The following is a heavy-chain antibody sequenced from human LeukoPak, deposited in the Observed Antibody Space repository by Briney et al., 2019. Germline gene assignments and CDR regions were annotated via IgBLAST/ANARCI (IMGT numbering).Heavy chain of an antibody. CDR1: GGSISSTTYC. Sequence: SETLSLTCTVSGGSISSTTYCWGWIRQPPGKGLEWIGSVFYSGFTYYNPSLKSRVTISVDTSNNHFSLKLSSVTAADTAVYYCAGHKARNGYYSYYYMDVWGKGTTVTISS. J-gene: IGHJ6*03. CDR3: AGHKARNGYYSYYYMDV. D-gene: IGHD1-14*01. V-gene: IGHV4-39*01. CDR2: VFYSGFT.